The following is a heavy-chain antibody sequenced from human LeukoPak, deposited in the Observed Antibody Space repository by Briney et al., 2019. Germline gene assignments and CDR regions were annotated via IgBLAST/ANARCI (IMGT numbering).Heavy chain of an antibody. V-gene: IGHV3-74*01. CDR1: GFTFSNYW. D-gene: IGHD2-21*02. CDR3: AKGVKHIVVVTAQHYFDY. J-gene: IGHJ4*02. Sequence: GGSLRLSCAASGFTFSNYWMHWVRQAPGKGLVWVSRINSDGTSTSYADSVKGRFTISRDNSKNTLYLQMNTLRAEDTAVYYCAKGVKHIVVVTAQHYFDYWGQGTLVTVSS. CDR2: INSDGTST.